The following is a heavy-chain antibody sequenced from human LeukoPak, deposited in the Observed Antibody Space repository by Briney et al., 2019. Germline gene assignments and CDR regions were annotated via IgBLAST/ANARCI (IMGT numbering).Heavy chain of an antibody. CDR3: ARDLSERYSTDY. J-gene: IGHJ4*02. V-gene: IGHV3-30-3*01. D-gene: IGHD1-26*01. CDR1: GFIFSNYA. Sequence: GGSLRLSCAVSGFIFSNYAIHWVRQAPGKGLEWVAFISYDGIIKYYADSVKGRFTISRDNSQNTLDLQMNSLRAEDTAVYYCARDLSERYSTDYWGQGTLVTVSS. CDR2: ISYDGIIK.